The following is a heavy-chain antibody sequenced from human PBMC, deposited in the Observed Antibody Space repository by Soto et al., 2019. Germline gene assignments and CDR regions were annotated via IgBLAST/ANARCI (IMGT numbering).Heavy chain of an antibody. CDR2: MNPNSGNT. CDR3: ARGVRAYYYDSSGPELRY. J-gene: IGHJ4*02. D-gene: IGHD3-22*01. Sequence: ASVTVSCKASGYTFTSYDTNWVRQDTGQGLEWMGRMNPNSGNTGYAQQFPCRVTMTRNTSISTAYMELSSVRSEDTAVYYCARGVRAYYYDSSGPELRYWGQGTLVTVSS. V-gene: IGHV1-8*01. CDR1: GYTFTSYD.